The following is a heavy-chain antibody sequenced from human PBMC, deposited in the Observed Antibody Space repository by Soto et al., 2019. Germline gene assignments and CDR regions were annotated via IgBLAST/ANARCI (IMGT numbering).Heavy chain of an antibody. Sequence: GGSLRLSCAASGFTFSDYYMSWIRQAPGKGLEWVAYISSSSSTIYYADSVKGRFTISRDNSKNTLYLQMNSLRAEDTAVYYCAKGRYLTTVTPIFDYWGQGTLVTVSS. V-gene: IGHV3-11*04. CDR1: GFTFSDYY. D-gene: IGHD4-17*01. CDR2: ISSSSSTI. CDR3: AKGRYLTTVTPIFDY. J-gene: IGHJ4*02.